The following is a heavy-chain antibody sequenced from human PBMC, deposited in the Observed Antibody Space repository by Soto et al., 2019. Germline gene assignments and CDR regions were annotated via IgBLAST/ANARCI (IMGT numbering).Heavy chain of an antibody. Sequence: GGSLRLSCAASGFTFSSYWMHWVRQAPGKGLVWVSRINSDGSSTSYADSVKGRFTISRDNAKNTLYLQMNSLRAEDTAVYYCARGGAYSYDNPDYWGQGTLVTVS. CDR3: ARGGAYSYDNPDY. V-gene: IGHV3-74*01. CDR2: INSDGSST. D-gene: IGHD5-18*01. CDR1: GFTFSSYW. J-gene: IGHJ4*02.